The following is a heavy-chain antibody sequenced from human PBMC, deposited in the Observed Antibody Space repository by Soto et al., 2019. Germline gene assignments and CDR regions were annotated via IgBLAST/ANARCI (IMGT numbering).Heavy chain of an antibody. CDR3: ASEYSSSHYYYYYGMDV. J-gene: IGHJ6*02. Sequence: ASVKVSCKTSGYTFTAYYLHWVRQAPGQGLEWMGWINPHSGDTNYAQKFQGWVTMTRDTSISTAYMDLNRLRSDDTAVYYCASEYSSSHYYYYYGMDVWGQGTTVTVSS. CDR1: GYTFTAYY. CDR2: INPHSGDT. D-gene: IGHD6-6*01. V-gene: IGHV1-2*04.